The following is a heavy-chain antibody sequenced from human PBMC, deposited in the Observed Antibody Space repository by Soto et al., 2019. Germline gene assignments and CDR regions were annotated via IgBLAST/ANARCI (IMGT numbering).Heavy chain of an antibody. D-gene: IGHD6-13*01. CDR3: ARGGGDGVYRPLDY. CDR1: GFTFSSHA. V-gene: IGHV3-30-3*01. J-gene: IGHJ4*02. Sequence: QVQLVESGGGVVQAGRSLRLSCAASGFTFSSHAMHWVRQAPGKGLEWVALISYDGTNKYYADSVKGRFTISRDDFKNTLFLQMSSLRPEDPAVYYCARGGGDGVYRPLDYWGQGIMVTVSS. CDR2: ISYDGTNK.